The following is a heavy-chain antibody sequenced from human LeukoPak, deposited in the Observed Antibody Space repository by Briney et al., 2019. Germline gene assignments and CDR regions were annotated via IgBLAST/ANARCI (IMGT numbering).Heavy chain of an antibody. V-gene: IGHV3-66*01. CDR2: IYSGGST. CDR1: GFTVSSNY. Sequence: GGSLRLSCAASGFTVSSNYMSWVRQAPGKGLEWVSVIYSGGSTYYADSVKGRFTISRDNFKNTLYLQMNSLRAEDTAVYYCASGYSSSFPFDYWGQGTLVTVSS. J-gene: IGHJ4*02. D-gene: IGHD6-6*01. CDR3: ASGYSSSFPFDY.